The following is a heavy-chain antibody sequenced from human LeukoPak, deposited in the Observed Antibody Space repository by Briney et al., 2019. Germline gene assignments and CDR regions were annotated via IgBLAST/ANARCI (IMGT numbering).Heavy chain of an antibody. D-gene: IGHD5-18*01. CDR1: GFTVSSNY. V-gene: IGHV3-66*02. CDR3: ARGGRGYNEGYYYYYMDV. Sequence: GGSLRLSCAASGFTVSSNYMSWVRQAPGKGLEWVSVIYSGGSTYYADSVKGRFTISRDNSKNTLYLQMNSLRAEDTAVYYCARGGRGYNEGYYYYYMDVWGKGSTVTVSS. CDR2: IYSGGST. J-gene: IGHJ6*03.